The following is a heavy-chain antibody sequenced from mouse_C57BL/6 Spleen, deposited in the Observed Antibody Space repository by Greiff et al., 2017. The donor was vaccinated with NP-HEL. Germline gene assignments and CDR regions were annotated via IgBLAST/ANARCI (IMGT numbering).Heavy chain of an antibody. Sequence: DVHLVESGGGLVKPGGSLKLSCAASGFTFSDYGMHWVRQAPEKGLEWVAYISSGSSTIYYADTVKGRFTISRDNAKNTLFLQMTSLRSEDTAMFYCARDYGGEGYFDVWSTGTTVTVSS. CDR1: GFTFSDYG. CDR2: ISSGSSTI. J-gene: IGHJ1*03. CDR3: ARDYGGEGYFDV. V-gene: IGHV5-17*01. D-gene: IGHD1-1*01.